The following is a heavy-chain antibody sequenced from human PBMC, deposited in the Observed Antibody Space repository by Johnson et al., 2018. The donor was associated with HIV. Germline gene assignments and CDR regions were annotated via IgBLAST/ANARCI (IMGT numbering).Heavy chain of an antibody. CDR3: ARDTYSSDACDI. J-gene: IGHJ3*02. CDR1: GFTFDDYG. Sequence: VQLVESGGELVQPGGSLRLSCVASGFTFDDYGISWVRQAPGKGLEWVSGIHWNGGSTGYAESVKGRFTISRDNAKNSLYLQMNSLRAEDTALYYCARDTYSSDACDIWGQGTMVTVSS. V-gene: IGHV3-20*04. CDR2: IHWNGGST. D-gene: IGHD4-11*01.